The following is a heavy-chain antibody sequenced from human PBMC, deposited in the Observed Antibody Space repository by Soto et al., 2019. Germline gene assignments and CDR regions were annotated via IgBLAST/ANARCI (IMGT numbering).Heavy chain of an antibody. V-gene: IGHV2-5*02. J-gene: IGHJ6*01. Sequence: QITLKESGPTLVKPTQTLTLTCNFSGCSLTTSGVCVGWIRQPPGKALECVAIIYWAGDERYRPSLRSSITITKETSKIQVVLTITNTDPENTAPSFCSRCASSHFAYEYFGMAFWRRGTTFTVAS. CDR1: GCSLTTSGVC. D-gene: IGHD6-13*01. CDR2: IYWAGDE. CDR3: SRCASSHFAYEYFGMAF.